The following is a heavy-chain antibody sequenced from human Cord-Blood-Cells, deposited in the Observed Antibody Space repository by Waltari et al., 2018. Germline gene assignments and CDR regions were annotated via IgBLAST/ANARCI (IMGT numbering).Heavy chain of an antibody. V-gene: IGHV1-46*01. D-gene: IGHD1-7*01. CDR2: INPSGGST. J-gene: IGHJ4*02. CDR3: AREENWNYLYYYFDY. CDR1: GYTFTSYY. Sequence: QVQLVQSGAEVKKPGASVKVSCKASGYTFTSYYMHWVRQAPGQGLEWMGIINPSGGSTSYAQKFRGRVTMTRDTSTSTVYMELSSLRSEDTAVYYCAREENWNYLYYYFDYWGQGTLVTVSS.